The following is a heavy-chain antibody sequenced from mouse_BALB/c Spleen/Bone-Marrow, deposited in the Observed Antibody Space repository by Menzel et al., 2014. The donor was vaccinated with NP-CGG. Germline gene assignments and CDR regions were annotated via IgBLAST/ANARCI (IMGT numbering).Heavy chain of an antibody. J-gene: IGHJ4*01. CDR3: ARRGRGYAMDY. CDR1: GFTFSNYW. CDR2: IRLKSNNYAT. V-gene: IGHV6-6*02. Sequence: EVMLVESGGGLVQPGGSMKLSCVASGFTFSNYWMNWVRQSPEKGLEWVAEIRLKSNNYATHYAESVKGRFTISRDDSKSSVYLQMNNLRAEDTGIYYGARRGRGYAMDYWGQGTSVTVSS.